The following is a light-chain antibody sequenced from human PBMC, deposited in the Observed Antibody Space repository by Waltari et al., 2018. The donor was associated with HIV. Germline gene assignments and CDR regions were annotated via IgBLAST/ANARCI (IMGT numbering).Light chain of an antibody. J-gene: IGKJ2*02. CDR3: QHRSNWPPST. CDR2: DAF. CDR1: QAVSHF. V-gene: IGKV3-11*01. Sequence: EILLTQSPATLSLSPGERATLSCRASQAVSHFLAWYQQKPGQAPRLLIYDAFKRATDIPDRFSGSGSGADFTLTISSLEPEDFAVYYCQHRSNWPPSTFGQGTKLEIK.